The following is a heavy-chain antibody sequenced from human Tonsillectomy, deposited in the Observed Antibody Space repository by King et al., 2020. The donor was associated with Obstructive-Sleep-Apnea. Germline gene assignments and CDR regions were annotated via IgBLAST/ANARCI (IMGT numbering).Heavy chain of an antibody. CDR1: GGSISSGGYY. CDR3: ATGIAATWGFDY. Sequence: QLQESGPGLVKPSQTLSLTCSVSGGSISSGGYYWSWIRQHPGKGLEWIGYIYSSGDTYYNPSLTSRVSISVDTAKNQFSLKLTSVTAADTAVDYCATGIAATWGFDYWGQGTLVIVSS. D-gene: IGHD2-15*01. CDR2: IYSSGDT. J-gene: IGHJ4*02. V-gene: IGHV4-31*03.